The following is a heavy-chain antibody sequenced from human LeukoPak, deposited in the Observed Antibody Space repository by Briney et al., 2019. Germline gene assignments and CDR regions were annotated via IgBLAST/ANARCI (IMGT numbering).Heavy chain of an antibody. CDR3: ARDQTGITVAATGWFDP. V-gene: IGHV3-11*04. Sequence: GGXLRLSCAASGFTFSGYYMSWIRQAPGRGLEWVSYISNSGTTRYYADSVKGRFTISRDNAKNSLYLQMNSLRAEDTAVYYCARDQTGITVAATGWFDPWGQGTLVTVSS. J-gene: IGHJ5*02. CDR1: GFTFSGYY. CDR2: ISNSGTTR. D-gene: IGHD6-19*01.